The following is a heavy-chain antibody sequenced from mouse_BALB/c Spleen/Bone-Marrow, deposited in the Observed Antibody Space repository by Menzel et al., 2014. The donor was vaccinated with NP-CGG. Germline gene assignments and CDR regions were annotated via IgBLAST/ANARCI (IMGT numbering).Heavy chain of an antibody. CDR2: IDPSDSET. V-gene: IGHV1S126*01. CDR3: ASYGSSPAWFAY. Sequence: VQGVESGPQLVRPGASVKISCKASGYSFTSYWMHWVKQRPGQGPEWIGMIDPSDSETRLNQMFKDKATLTVDKSSSTAYMHPSSPTSEDSAVYYCASYGSSPAWFAYWGQGTLVTVSA. CDR1: GYSFTSYW. J-gene: IGHJ3*01. D-gene: IGHD1-1*01.